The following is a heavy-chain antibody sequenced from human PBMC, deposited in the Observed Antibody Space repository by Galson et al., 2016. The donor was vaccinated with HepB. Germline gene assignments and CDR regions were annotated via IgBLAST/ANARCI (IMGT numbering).Heavy chain of an antibody. V-gene: IGHV3-21*01. Sequence: SLRLSCAASGFTFSSYSMNWVRQAPGKGLEWVSAISSSSTYIYYADSVKGRFTISRDNSKNTLYLQVNSLRAEDTAVYYCARGRAARPSIAESGILRYYFDYWGQGTLVTVSS. CDR2: ISSSSTYI. CDR3: ARGRAARPSIAESGILRYYFDY. J-gene: IGHJ4*02. CDR1: GFTFSSYS. D-gene: IGHD6-13*01.